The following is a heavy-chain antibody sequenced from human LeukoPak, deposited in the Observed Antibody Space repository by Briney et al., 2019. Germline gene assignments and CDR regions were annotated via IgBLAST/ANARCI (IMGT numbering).Heavy chain of an antibody. CDR1: GFTFSGYT. CDR3: ARDGDSSSSGHYYFYMDV. J-gene: IGHJ6*03. Sequence: PGGSLRLSCAASGFTFSGYTMNWVRQAPGQGLEWVSSITSSSSYIYYADSVKGRFTISRDNAKKSLYLQLKSLRGDDTAVYYCARDGDSSSSGHYYFYMDVWGKGTTVTVSS. CDR2: ITSSSSYI. D-gene: IGHD6-6*01. V-gene: IGHV3-21*01.